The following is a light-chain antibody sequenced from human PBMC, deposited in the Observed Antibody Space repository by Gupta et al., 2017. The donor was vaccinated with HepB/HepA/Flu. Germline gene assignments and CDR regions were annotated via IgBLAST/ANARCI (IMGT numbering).Light chain of an antibody. CDR1: QNIGTS. CDR2: GAS. J-gene: IGKJ1*01. V-gene: IGKV1-39*01. CDR3: QHSYSMPWT. Sequence: DIQMTQSPSSLSASVGDRVTITCRASQNIGTSLNWYHHKPGKAPKLLIYGASSLQSGVPSRFSGSGSGTDFTLTISSLQPEDFATFHCQHSYSMPWTFGQGTKVEFK.